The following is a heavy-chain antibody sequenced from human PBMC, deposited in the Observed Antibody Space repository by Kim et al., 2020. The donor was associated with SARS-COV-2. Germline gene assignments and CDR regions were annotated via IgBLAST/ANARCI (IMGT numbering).Heavy chain of an antibody. CDR1: GYTFTSYD. Sequence: ASVKVSCKASGYTFTSYDINWVRQATGQGLEWMGWMNPNSGNTGYAQKFQGRVTMTRNTSISTAYMELSSLRSEDTAVYYCARGNEGGDFWSGYYISYYYYGMDVWGQGTTVTVSS. D-gene: IGHD3-3*01. J-gene: IGHJ6*02. CDR3: ARGNEGGDFWSGYYISYYYYGMDV. V-gene: IGHV1-8*01. CDR2: MNPNSGNT.